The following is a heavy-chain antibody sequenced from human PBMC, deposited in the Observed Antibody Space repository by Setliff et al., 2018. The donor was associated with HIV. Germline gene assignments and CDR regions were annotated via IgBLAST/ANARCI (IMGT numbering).Heavy chain of an antibody. CDR3: ARSPLYSGYERYYFDY. CDR1: GGSIRSSNW. J-gene: IGHJ4*02. CDR2: IYHSVST. D-gene: IGHD5-12*01. Sequence: SETLSLTCAVPGGSIRSSNWWSWVRQPPGKGLEWIGDIYHSVSTNYNPSLKSRVTISLDRSKTQFSLKLSSVTAADTAVYYCARSPLYSGYERYYFDYWGQGTLVTVSS. V-gene: IGHV4-4*02.